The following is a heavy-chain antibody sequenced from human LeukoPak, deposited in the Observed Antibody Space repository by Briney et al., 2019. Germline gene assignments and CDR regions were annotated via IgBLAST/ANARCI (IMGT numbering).Heavy chain of an antibody. Sequence: ASVKVSCKASGYIFTSYGISWVRQAPGQGLEWMGWISAYNGNTNYAQKLQGRVTVTTDTSTSTAYMELRSLRSDDTAVYYCARLEVVVIDYYYGMDVWGQGTTVTVSS. J-gene: IGHJ6*02. CDR3: ARLEVVVIDYYYGMDV. CDR1: GYIFTSYG. D-gene: IGHD3-22*01. CDR2: ISAYNGNT. V-gene: IGHV1-18*01.